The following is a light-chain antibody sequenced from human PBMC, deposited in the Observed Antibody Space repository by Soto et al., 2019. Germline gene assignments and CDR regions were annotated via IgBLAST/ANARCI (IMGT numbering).Light chain of an antibody. J-gene: IGKJ5*01. CDR2: DAS. Sequence: EIVLTQSPGTLSLSPGERATVSCSASQSVSSYLAWHQQKPGQAPRILMYDASTRATGISARFSGSGSGTEFTLTISSLQSEDFAVYYCQQYHNWPITCGQGTRLEIK. CDR3: QQYHNWPIT. V-gene: IGKV3-15*01. CDR1: QSVSSY.